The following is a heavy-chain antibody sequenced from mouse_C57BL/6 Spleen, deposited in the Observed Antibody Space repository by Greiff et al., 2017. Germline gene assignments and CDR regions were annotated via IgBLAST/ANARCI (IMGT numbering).Heavy chain of an antibody. CDR2: INPGNGGT. Sequence: VQLQQSGTELVKPGASVKLSCKASGYTFTSYWMHWVKQRPGQGLEWIGNINPGNGGTNYNEKFKSKATLTVDKSSSTAYMQLSSLTSEDSAVYYCARSGSREYYFDYWGQGTTLTVSS. CDR3: ARSGSREYYFDY. D-gene: IGHD1-1*01. CDR1: GYTFTSYW. J-gene: IGHJ2*01. V-gene: IGHV1-53*01.